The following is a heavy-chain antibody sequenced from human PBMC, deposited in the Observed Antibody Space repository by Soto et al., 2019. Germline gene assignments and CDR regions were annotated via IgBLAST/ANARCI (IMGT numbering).Heavy chain of an antibody. D-gene: IGHD3-22*01. Sequence: SETLSLTCTVSGGSISSYYWSWIRQPPGKGLEWIGYIYYSGSTNYNPSLKSRVTISVDTSKNQFSLKLSSVTAADTAVYYCARDVDYYDSSGYFDYWGQGPLVTVSS. CDR1: GGSISSYY. CDR2: IYYSGST. CDR3: ARDVDYYDSSGYFDY. V-gene: IGHV4-59*01. J-gene: IGHJ4*02.